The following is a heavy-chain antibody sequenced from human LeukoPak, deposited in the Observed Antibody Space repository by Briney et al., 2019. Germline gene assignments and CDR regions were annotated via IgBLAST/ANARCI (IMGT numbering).Heavy chain of an antibody. CDR2: INWDGSST. V-gene: IGHV3-20*04. D-gene: IGHD6-19*01. CDR1: GFRFEEYG. J-gene: IGHJ4*02. Sequence: GGSLRLSCAASGFRFEEYGMSWVRQTPGKRLEWVSSINWDGSSTIYAESVKGRFTITRDTAKNSLYLEMNSLRVEDTAFYYCARGGGWYDPRDYFDNWGQGTLVTVSS. CDR3: ARGGGWYDPRDYFDN.